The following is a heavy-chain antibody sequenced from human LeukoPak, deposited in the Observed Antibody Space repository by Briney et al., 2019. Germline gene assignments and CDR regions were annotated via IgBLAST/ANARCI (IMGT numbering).Heavy chain of an antibody. J-gene: IGHJ4*02. D-gene: IGHD3-22*01. CDR3: AYYDSSGYYYGRLRY. CDR2: ISAGGGTI. CDR1: GFTFSKYA. Sequence: GGSLRLSCAASGFTFSKYAMSWVRQTPGKGLEWVSGISAGGGTILYADSVKGRFTISRDNSKNTLYLHMNNLRVEDTAVYFCAYYDSSGYYYGRLRYWGQGTPVTVSS. V-gene: IGHV3-23*01.